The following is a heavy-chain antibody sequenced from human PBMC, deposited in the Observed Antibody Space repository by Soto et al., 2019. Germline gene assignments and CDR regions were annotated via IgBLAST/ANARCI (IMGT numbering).Heavy chain of an antibody. CDR1: GFTFDDYA. CDR2: ISWNGGSI. V-gene: IGHV3-9*01. D-gene: IGHD2-2*02. CDR3: AQEGCSGTSCYILDY. J-gene: IGHJ4*02. Sequence: EVQLVESGGGWVQPGRSLRLSCAASGFTFDDYAMHWVRQAPGKGLAWVAGISWNGGSIGYADSVKGRFTISRDNAKSSLYLQLSCLRAEYTALYYCAQEGCSGTSCYILDYWGQGTLVTVSS.